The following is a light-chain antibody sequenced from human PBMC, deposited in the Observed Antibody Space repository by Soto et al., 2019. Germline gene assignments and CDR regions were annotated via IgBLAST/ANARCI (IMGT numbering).Light chain of an antibody. V-gene: IGKV1-5*03. CDR1: QSLITW. CDR3: QQYNAYPLT. Sequence: DIQMTQSPTTLSASVGDRVTITCRASQSLITWLAWYQQKPGKAPKLLIHKASSLGSGVPSRFSGSGSGTEFNLTISSLQPDDFATYYCQQYNAYPLTFGGGTKVEIK. J-gene: IGKJ4*01. CDR2: KAS.